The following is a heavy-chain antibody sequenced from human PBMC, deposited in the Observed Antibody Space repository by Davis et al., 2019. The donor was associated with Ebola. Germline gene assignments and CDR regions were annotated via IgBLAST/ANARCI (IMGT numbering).Heavy chain of an antibody. J-gene: IGHJ6*02. CDR1: GGSISSSSYY. D-gene: IGHD2-2*01. CDR2: IYYSGST. CDR3: ARVVVVPAASKNYYYGMDV. Sequence: SETLSLTCTVSGGSISSSSYYWGWIRQPPGKGLEWIGSIYYSGSTYYNPSLKSRVTISVDKSKNQFSLKLSSVTAADTAVYYCARVVVVPAASKNYYYGMDVWGQGTTVTVSS. V-gene: IGHV4-39*07.